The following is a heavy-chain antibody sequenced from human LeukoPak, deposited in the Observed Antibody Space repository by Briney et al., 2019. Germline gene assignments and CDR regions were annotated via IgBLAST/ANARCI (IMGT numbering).Heavy chain of an antibody. V-gene: IGHV3-74*01. CDR2: ITSDGSSP. Sequence: GGSLRLSCVGSGFTFSAYWMHWVRQAPGKGLVSVSRITSDGSSPSYADSVKGRFTVSRDNAKNTLYLQMNSLRAEDTAMYYCARDFGGDRYFDLWGRGTLVTVSS. J-gene: IGHJ2*01. CDR3: ARDFGGDRYFDL. CDR1: GFTFSAYW. D-gene: IGHD3-10*01.